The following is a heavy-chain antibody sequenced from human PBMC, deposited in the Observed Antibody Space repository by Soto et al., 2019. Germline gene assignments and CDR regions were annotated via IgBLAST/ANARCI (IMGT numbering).Heavy chain of an antibody. D-gene: IGHD2-2*01. CDR2: MSLDGSKA. Sequence: QVQLVESGGGVVQPGRSLSLSCAASGFTLSSYAVHWVRQAPGKGLEWVAVMSLDGSKASHADSVKGRFTISRDNSKNTVSLQMNSLRVEDSAVSYCARGPPGVVPGAIGSGGMDVWGQGTTVTVSS. CDR1: GFTLSSYA. CDR3: ARGPPGVVPGAIGSGGMDV. V-gene: IGHV3-30*04. J-gene: IGHJ6*02.